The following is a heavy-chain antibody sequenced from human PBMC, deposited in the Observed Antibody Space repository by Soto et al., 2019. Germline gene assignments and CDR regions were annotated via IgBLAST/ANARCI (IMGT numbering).Heavy chain of an antibody. CDR3: ARGPYYYDSSGYHRSFDY. V-gene: IGHV1-18*01. D-gene: IGHD3-22*01. CDR1: GYTFTSYG. CDR2: INAYNGNT. J-gene: IGHJ4*02. Sequence: ASVKVSCKASGYTFTSYGISWVRQAPGQGLEWMGWINAYNGNTNYAQKLQGRVTMTTDTSTSTAYMELRSLRSDDTAVYYCARGPYYYDSSGYHRSFDYWGRGTLVTVSS.